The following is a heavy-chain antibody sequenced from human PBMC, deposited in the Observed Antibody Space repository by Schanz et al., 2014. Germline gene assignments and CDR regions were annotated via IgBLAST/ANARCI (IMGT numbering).Heavy chain of an antibody. Sequence: QVQLVDSGGGLVKPGGSLRLSCTASGFPFSDYFMAWIRQPPGRGLEWVSYIGNGGVTIYYAGSVKGRFTISRANSKNSLYLQMNSPRAEDTAVYYCARIGSSVFDYWAQGTLVTVSS. J-gene: IGHJ4*02. V-gene: IGHV3-11*01. CDR1: GFPFSDYF. D-gene: IGHD6-25*01. CDR3: ARIGSSVFDY. CDR2: IGNGGVTI.